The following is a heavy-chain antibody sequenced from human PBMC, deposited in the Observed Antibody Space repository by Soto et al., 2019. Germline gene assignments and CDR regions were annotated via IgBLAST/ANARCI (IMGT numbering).Heavy chain of an antibody. D-gene: IGHD3-10*01. J-gene: IGHJ4*02. V-gene: IGHV1-69*02. Sequence: QVQXVXSXAEVKKPGSSVKVSCKASGGTFSSYTISWVRQAPGQGLEWMGRIIPILGIANYAQKFQGRVTITADKSTSTAYMELSSLRSEDTAVYYCARSYGSGSNDYWGQGTLVTVSS. CDR2: IIPILGIA. CDR1: GGTFSSYT. CDR3: ARSYGSGSNDY.